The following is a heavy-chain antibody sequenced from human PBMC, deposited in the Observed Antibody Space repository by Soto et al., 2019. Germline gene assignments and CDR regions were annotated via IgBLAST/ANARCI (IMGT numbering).Heavy chain of an antibody. CDR1: GGSISSYY. D-gene: IGHD3-22*01. Sequence: SETLSLTCTVSGGSISSYYWSWIRQPAGKGLEWIGRIYTSGSTNYNPSLKSRVTMSVDTSKNQFSLKLSSVTAADTAVYYCASAAYYYDSSGFDYWGQGTLVTVSS. CDR2: IYTSGST. CDR3: ASAAYYYDSSGFDY. V-gene: IGHV4-4*07. J-gene: IGHJ4*02.